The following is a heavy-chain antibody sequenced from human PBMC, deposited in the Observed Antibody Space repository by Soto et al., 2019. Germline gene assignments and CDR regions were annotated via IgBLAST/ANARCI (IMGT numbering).Heavy chain of an antibody. D-gene: IGHD3-3*01. V-gene: IGHV4-34*01. CDR3: ARGSLYYDFWSGYYRGGGLFDY. J-gene: IGHJ4*02. CDR1: GGCLSGYY. CDR2: INHSGST. Sequence: SESLSLTCAVYGGCLSGYYWSWIRPPPGKGLEWIGEINHSGSTNYNPSLKSRVTISVDTSKNQFSLKLSSVTAADTAVYYCARGSLYYDFWSGYYRGGGLFDYWGQGTLVTVSS.